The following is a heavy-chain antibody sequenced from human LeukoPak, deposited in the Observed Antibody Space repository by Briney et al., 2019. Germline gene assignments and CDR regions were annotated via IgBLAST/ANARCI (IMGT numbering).Heavy chain of an antibody. D-gene: IGHD2-21*02. CDR3: AKDIGVVTAVYGLDY. CDR2: ISWNSGSM. CDR1: GFIFDDYA. J-gene: IGHJ4*02. V-gene: IGHV3-9*01. Sequence: GRSLRLSCAASGFIFDDYAMHWVRQAPGKGLEWVSGISWNSGSMVYADSVKGRFTISRDNAKNSLYLQMNSLRAEDTALYYCAKDIGVVTAVYGLDYWGQRTLVTVSS.